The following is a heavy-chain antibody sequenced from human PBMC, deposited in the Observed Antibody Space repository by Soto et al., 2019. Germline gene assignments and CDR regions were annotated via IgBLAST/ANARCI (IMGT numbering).Heavy chain of an antibody. V-gene: IGHV4-34*01. CDR1: GGSLSCYY. J-gene: IGHJ4*02. CDR2: INRGGTT. Sequence: SETLSLTCVVYGGSLSCYYWSWIRQPPGKGLEWIGEINRGGTTNYNPSLKSRVTISVDTSKNQFSLKVTSVTAADTAVYYCARGGAVATDWGQGALVTVS. D-gene: IGHD5-12*01. CDR3: ARGGAVATD.